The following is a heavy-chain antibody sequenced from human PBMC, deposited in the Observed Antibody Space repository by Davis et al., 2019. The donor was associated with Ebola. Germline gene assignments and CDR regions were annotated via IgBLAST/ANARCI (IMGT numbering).Heavy chain of an antibody. CDR3: TRHVPGDFWYFDL. CDR1: GFTVSSNY. CDR2: IYSDGRV. V-gene: IGHV3-53*01. D-gene: IGHD4-17*01. J-gene: IGHJ2*01. Sequence: GESLKISCAASGFTVSSNYMSWVRQAPGKGLEWVSVIYSDGRVYHADSVKGRFTISRDNSKNTVYLQISSLRAEDTAMYHCTRHVPGDFWYFDLWGRGTLVTVSS.